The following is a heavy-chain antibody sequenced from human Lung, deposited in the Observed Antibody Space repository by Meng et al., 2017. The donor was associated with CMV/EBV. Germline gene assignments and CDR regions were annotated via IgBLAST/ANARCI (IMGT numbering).Heavy chain of an antibody. V-gene: IGHV3-72*01. CDR3: ASIAKYSSSWHN. D-gene: IGHD6-13*01. CDR1: GFTFSDHY. CDR2: SRNKANSYTT. J-gene: IGHJ1*01. Sequence: GGSXRLXXAASGFTFSDHYMDWVRQAPGKGLEWVGRSRNKANSYTTDYAASVKGRFTISRDDSKNSLYLQMNSLKTEDTAVYYCASIAKYSSSWHNWVQGTXVTVSS.